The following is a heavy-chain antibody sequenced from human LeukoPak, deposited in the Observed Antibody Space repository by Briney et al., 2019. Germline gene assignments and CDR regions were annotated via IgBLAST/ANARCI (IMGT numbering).Heavy chain of an antibody. Sequence: SETLSLTCTVSSGSITNYYWSWIRQPPGKTLEWIGFIHYSGSTNYNPSLTSRVTISVDTSKNQFSLKLSSVTAADTAVYYCARGIAAAPERAFDIWGQGTMVTVSS. CDR3: ARGIAAAPERAFDI. V-gene: IGHV4-59*01. J-gene: IGHJ3*02. D-gene: IGHD6-13*01. CDR2: IHYSGST. CDR1: SGSITNYY.